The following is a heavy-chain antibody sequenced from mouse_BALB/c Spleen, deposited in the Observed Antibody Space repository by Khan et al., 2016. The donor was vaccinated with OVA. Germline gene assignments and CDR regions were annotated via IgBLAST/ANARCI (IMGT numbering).Heavy chain of an antibody. J-gene: IGHJ4*01. CDR1: GYTFTDYS. Sequence: LVQYGPELKKPGETVKISCKASGYTFTDYSMHWVKQAPGKGLKWMGWINTETGEPTYADDFKGRFAFSLETSASTAYLQINNLKNEDTATYFCARWLLRGNYYAMDYWGQGTSVTVSS. V-gene: IGHV9-2-1*01. CDR3: ARWLLRGNYYAMDY. CDR2: INTETGEP. D-gene: IGHD2-3*01.